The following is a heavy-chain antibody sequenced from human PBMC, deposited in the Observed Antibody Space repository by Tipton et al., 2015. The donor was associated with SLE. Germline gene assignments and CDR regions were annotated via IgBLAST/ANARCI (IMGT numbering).Heavy chain of an antibody. J-gene: IGHJ6*02. CDR3: AREPPLRYSMDV. D-gene: IGHD3-9*01. V-gene: IGHV3-21*01. Sequence: SLRLSCAASGFTFSSYGMNWVRQAPGKGLEWVSSISSSSSYIYYADSVKGRFTISRDNAKNSLYLQMNSLRAEDTAVYYCAREPPLRYSMDVWGQGTTVTVSS. CDR1: GFTFSSYG. CDR2: ISSSSSYI.